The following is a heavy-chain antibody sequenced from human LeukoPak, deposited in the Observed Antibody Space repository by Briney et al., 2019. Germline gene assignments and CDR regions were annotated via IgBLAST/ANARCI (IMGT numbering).Heavy chain of an antibody. D-gene: IGHD6-13*01. J-gene: IGHJ1*01. CDR1: GFTFSSYA. CDR3: AKRVRSSWGEYFQH. V-gene: IGHV3-23*01. CDR2: ISGSGGST. Sequence: GGSLRLSCAASGFTFSSYAMSWVRQAPGKGLEWVSAISGSGGSTYYADSVKGRFTISRDNSKNTLYLQMNGLRAEDTAVYYCAKRVRSSWGEYFQHWGQGTLVTVSS.